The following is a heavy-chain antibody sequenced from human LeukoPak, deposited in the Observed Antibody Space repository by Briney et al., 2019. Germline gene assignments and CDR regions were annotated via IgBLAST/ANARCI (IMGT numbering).Heavy chain of an antibody. CDR2: ISGGSGSST. CDR1: GFTFSNYA. CDR3: AKGSSSGWPYFLDY. V-gene: IGHV3-23*01. D-gene: IGHD6-19*01. Sequence: GGSLRLCCAASGFTFSNYAMSWVRQAPGKGLEWFSAISGGSGSSTYYADAVKGRFTISRDNSKTTLYLEMNSLRAEDTAVYYCAKGSSSGWPYFLDYWGQGTLVTVSS. J-gene: IGHJ4*02.